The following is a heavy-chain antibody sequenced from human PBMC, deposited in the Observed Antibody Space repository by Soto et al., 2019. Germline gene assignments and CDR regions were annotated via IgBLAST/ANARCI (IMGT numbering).Heavy chain of an antibody. Sequence: LRLSCLASGFIVTTNYMYWVRQAPGKGLEWVSVIYSGGDIHYADSVKGRFTISRDTSENTVYLHLNNLRGEDTAVYFCVSRITSWVFDYWEQGRAVTVS. CDR2: IYSGGDI. V-gene: IGHV3-53*01. CDR1: GFIVTTNY. D-gene: IGHD1-20*01. J-gene: IGHJ4*01. CDR3: VSRITSWVFDY.